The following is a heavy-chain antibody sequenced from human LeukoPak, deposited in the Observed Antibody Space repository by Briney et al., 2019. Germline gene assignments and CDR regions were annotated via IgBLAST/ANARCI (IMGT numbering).Heavy chain of an antibody. V-gene: IGHV1-2*02. CDR3: ARGAYGGNADAFDI. CDR1: GYTFTGHY. J-gene: IGHJ3*02. Sequence: GGSVKVSCKASGYTFTGHYVHWLRQAPGQGLEWMGWISPNSGDTHYVQSFQGRVTMASDTSISTAYMELTRLTSDDTAVYYCARGAYGGNADAFDIWGQGTLVTVSS. D-gene: IGHD4-23*01. CDR2: ISPNSGDT.